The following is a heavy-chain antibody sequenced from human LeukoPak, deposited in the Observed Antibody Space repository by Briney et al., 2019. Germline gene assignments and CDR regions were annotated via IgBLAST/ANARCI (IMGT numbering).Heavy chain of an antibody. V-gene: IGHV4-39*01. D-gene: IGHD5-24*01. CDR3: ATQMATIGY. CDR2: IYYSGST. J-gene: IGHJ4*02. CDR1: GGSISSSSYY. Sequence: ASETLSLTCTVSGGSISSSSYYWGWIRQPPGKGLEWIGSIYYSGSTYYNQSLKSRVTISVDTSKNQFSLKLSSVTAADTAVYYCATQMATIGYWGQGTLVTVSS.